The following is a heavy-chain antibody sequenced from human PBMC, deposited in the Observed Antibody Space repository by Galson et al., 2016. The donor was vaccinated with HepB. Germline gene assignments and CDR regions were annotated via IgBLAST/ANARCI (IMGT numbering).Heavy chain of an antibody. CDR3: VRGMSNSWYAYKRSYYYSMEL. V-gene: IGHV3-48*03. CDR1: GFTFSRYE. J-gene: IGHJ6*02. CDR2: ISYTNAV. D-gene: IGHD6-13*01. Sequence: SLRVSCAASGFTFSRYEFNWVRQAPGKGLEWVSHISYTNAVSYAASVKGRFTISRDNDGDSLFLEMRGLRVEDTAVYYCVRGMSNSWYAYKRSYYYSMELWGRGTSIIVSS.